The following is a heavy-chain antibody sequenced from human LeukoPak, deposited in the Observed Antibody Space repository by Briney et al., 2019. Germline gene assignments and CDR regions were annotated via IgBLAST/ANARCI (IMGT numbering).Heavy chain of an antibody. D-gene: IGHD3-22*01. CDR2: IYYSGST. CDR3: ARAPHYYDSSGYYKYYYYYGMDV. J-gene: IGHJ6*02. Sequence: PSETLSLTCTVSGGSISSYYWSWIRQPPGKGLEWIGYIYYSGSTNYNPSLKSRVTISVDTSKNQFSLKLSSVTAADTPVYYCARAPHYYDSSGYYKYYYYYGMDVWGQGTTVTVSS. CDR1: GGSISSYY. V-gene: IGHV4-59*01.